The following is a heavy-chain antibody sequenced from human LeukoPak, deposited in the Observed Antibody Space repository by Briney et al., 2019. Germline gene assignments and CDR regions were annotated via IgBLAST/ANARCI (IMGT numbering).Heavy chain of an antibody. D-gene: IGHD6-13*01. V-gene: IGHV3-23*01. J-gene: IGHJ4*02. CDR1: RYSFDSYA. Sequence: GGSLRLSCEGSRYSFDSYAMTWVRQAPGKGLEWVSSINGGCDITYYAESVKGRFTVSRDNSKNTLFLQMNSLRAEDTAVFYCAKRYGDSTGWFIDFWGQGSLVTVSS. CDR2: INGGCDIT. CDR3: AKRYGDSTGWFIDF.